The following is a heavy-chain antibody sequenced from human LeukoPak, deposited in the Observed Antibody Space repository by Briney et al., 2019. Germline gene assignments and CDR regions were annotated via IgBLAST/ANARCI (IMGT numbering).Heavy chain of an antibody. CDR1: GGSISSYY. J-gene: IGHJ4*02. V-gene: IGHV4-59*12. Sequence: SETLSLTCTVSGGSISSYYWSWIRQPPGKGLEWIGYIYYSGSTNYNPSLKSRVTISVDTSKNQFSLKLSSVTAADTAVYYCASVDIAVAGKFDYWGQGTLVTVSS. CDR3: ASVDIAVAGKFDY. CDR2: IYYSGST. D-gene: IGHD6-19*01.